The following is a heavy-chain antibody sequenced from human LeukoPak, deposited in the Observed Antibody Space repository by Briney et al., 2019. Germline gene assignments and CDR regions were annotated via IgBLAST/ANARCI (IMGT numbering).Heavy chain of an antibody. D-gene: IGHD1-14*01. CDR1: GFAFTSHW. V-gene: IGHV3-74*01. J-gene: IGHJ4*02. CDR3: TRDAAGLDY. CDR2: IKRDGSIT. Sequence: GGSLRLSCVASGFAFTSHWMHWVRQAPGKGLVWVSRIKRDGSITLYADSVKGRFTISRDNAKNTVYLQMNSLRAEDTGVYYCTRDAAGLDYWGQGTLVTVSS.